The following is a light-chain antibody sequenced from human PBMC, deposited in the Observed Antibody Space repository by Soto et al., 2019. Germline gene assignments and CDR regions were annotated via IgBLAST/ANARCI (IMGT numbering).Light chain of an antibody. J-gene: IGKJ3*01. CDR1: QSISSSY. CDR2: GAS. CDR3: QQYSSSPPEFT. V-gene: IGKV3-20*01. Sequence: EIVLTQSPGTLSLSTGERATLSCRASQSISSSYLAWYQQRPGQAPRLLIFGASYRATGIPDRFSGSGSGTDFTLTISRLEPEDFAVYYCQQYSSSPPEFTFGPGT.